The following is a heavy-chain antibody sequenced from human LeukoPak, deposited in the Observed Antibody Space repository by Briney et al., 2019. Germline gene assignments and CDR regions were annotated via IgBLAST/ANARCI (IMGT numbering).Heavy chain of an antibody. CDR2: IIPILGIA. CDR1: GGTFSSYA. Sequence: ASVKVSCKASGGTFSSYAISWVRQAPGQGLEWMGGIIPILGIANYAQKFQGRVTITADKSTSTAYMELSSLRSEDTAVYYCARVSSGWYMNWFDPWGQGTLVTVSS. J-gene: IGHJ5*02. CDR3: ARVSSGWYMNWFDP. D-gene: IGHD6-19*01. V-gene: IGHV1-69*10.